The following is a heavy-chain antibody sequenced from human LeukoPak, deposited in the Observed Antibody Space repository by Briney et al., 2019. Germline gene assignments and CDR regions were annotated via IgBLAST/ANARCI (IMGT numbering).Heavy chain of an antibody. Sequence: PGKSLRLSCAASGFTFDDYAMHWVRQAPGKGLEWVSGISWNSGSIGYADSVKGRFTISRDNAKNSLYLQMNSLRAEDTALYYCAKDREYSSSWYEAFFDYWGQGTLVTVSS. CDR3: AKDREYSSSWYEAFFDY. D-gene: IGHD6-13*01. J-gene: IGHJ4*02. CDR2: ISWNSGSI. CDR1: GFTFDDYA. V-gene: IGHV3-9*01.